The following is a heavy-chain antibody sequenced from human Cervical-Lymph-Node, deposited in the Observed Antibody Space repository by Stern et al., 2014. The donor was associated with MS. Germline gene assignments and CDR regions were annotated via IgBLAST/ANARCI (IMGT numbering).Heavy chain of an antibody. CDR2: IIPILGIA. J-gene: IGHJ6*02. CDR3: ARVPPYCSSTSCYRPVWDDYYYGMDV. Sequence: QVQLVQSGAEVKKPGSSVKVSCKASGGTFSSYTISWVRQAPGQGLEWMGRIIPILGIANYAQKFQGRVTITADKSTSTAYMELSSLRSEDTAVYYCARVPPYCSSTSCYRPVWDDYYYGMDVWGQGTTVTVSS. CDR1: GGTFSSYT. D-gene: IGHD2-2*01. V-gene: IGHV1-69*02.